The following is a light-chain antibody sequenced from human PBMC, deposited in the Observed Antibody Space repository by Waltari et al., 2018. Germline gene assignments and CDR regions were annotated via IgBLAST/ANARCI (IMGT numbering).Light chain of an antibody. CDR3: AAYTSTNTVI. J-gene: IGLJ2*01. CDR1: NSAIGNYTY. V-gene: IGLV2-14*01. CDR2: DVT. Sequence: QSALTQPASVSGSPGPPTTISCTRTNSAIGNYTYVSWYQQYPGKAPKLMIFDVTRWPSGVSHRFSGSKSGNTASLTISGLQAEDEADYFCAAYTSTNTVIFGGGTKVTVL.